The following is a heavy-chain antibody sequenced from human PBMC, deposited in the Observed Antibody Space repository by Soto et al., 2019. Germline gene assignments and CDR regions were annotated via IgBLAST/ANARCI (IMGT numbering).Heavy chain of an antibody. CDR3: ARSAGNASRFSDY. CDR1: GYTFTSYW. Sequence: PGESLKISCKGSGYTFTSYWIGWVRQMPGEGLEWLGVIYPGDSDTRYSPSFQAQVTISADKSINTAYLQWGSLKASDSAIYYCARSAGNASRFSDYWAQGTMVTVSS. D-gene: IGHD2-15*01. CDR2: IYPGDSDT. J-gene: IGHJ4*02. V-gene: IGHV5-51*01.